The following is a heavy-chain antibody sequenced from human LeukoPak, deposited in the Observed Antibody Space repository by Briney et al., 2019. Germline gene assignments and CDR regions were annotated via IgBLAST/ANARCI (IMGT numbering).Heavy chain of an antibody. D-gene: IGHD3/OR15-3a*01. CDR3: AREEGTGDFDY. CDR2: IYYSGST. V-gene: IGHV4-59*12. CDR1: GGSISSYY. J-gene: IGHJ4*02. Sequence: SETLSLTCTVSGGSISSYYWSWIRQPPGKGLEWIGYIYYSGSTNYNPSLKSRVTISVDTSKNQFSLKLSSVTAADTAVYYCAREEGTGDFDYWGQGTLVTVSS.